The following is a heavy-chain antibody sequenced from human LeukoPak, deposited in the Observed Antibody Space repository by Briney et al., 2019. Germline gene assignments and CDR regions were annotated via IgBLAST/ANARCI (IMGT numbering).Heavy chain of an antibody. V-gene: IGHV4-59*01. CDR2: IYYSGST. J-gene: IGHJ4*02. CDR3: ARSAKYGDLAYFDY. CDR1: GGSISSYY. D-gene: IGHD3-10*02. Sequence: SETLSLXCTVSGGSISSYYWSWIRQPPGKGLEWIGYIYYSGSTNYNPSLKSRVTISVDTSKNQFSLKLSSVTAADTAVYYCARSAKYGDLAYFDYWGQGTLVTVSS.